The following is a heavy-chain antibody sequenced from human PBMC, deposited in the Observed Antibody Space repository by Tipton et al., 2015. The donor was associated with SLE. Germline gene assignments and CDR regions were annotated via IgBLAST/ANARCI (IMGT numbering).Heavy chain of an antibody. Sequence: TLSLTCAVYGGSFSGYYWSWIRQPPGKGLEWIGEINHSGSTNYNPSLKSRVTISVDTSKNQFSLKLSSVTAADTAVYYCARCRTWYAELVREWYFDLWGRGTLVTVSS. V-gene: IGHV4-34*01. J-gene: IGHJ2*01. CDR3: ARCRTWYAELVREWYFDL. D-gene: IGHD6-13*01. CDR2: INHSGST. CDR1: GGSFSGYY.